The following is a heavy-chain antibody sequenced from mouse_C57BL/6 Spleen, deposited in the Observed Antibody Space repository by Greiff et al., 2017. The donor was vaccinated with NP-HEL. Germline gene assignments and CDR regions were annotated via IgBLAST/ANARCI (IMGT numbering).Heavy chain of an antibody. CDR3: ARGGPDGYYAMDD. J-gene: IGHJ4*01. D-gene: IGHD2-3*01. CDR2: ISSGSSTI. V-gene: IGHV5-17*01. CDR1: GFTFSDYG. Sequence: EVQRVESGGGLVKPGGSLKLSCAASGFTFSDYGMHWVRQAPEKGLEWVAYISSGSSTIYYADPVKGRFTISRDNAKNTLFLQMTSLRSEDTAMYYCARGGPDGYYAMDDWGQGTSVTVSS.